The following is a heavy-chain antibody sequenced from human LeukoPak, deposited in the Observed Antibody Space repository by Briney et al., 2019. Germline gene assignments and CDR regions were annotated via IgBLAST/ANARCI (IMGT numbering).Heavy chain of an antibody. CDR1: GGTFSSYA. V-gene: IGHV1-69*04. CDR3: ARESDIVVVVAAMGGYYGMDV. D-gene: IGHD2-15*01. CDR2: IIPILGIA. Sequence: SVKVSCKASGGTFSSYAISWVRQAPGQGLEWMGRIIPILGIANYAQKFQGRVTITADKSTSTAYMELSSLRSEDTAVYYCARESDIVVVVAAMGGYYGMDVWGQGTTVTVSS. J-gene: IGHJ6*02.